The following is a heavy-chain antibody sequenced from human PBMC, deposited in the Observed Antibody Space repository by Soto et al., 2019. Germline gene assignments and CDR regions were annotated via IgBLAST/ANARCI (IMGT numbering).Heavy chain of an antibody. J-gene: IGHJ6*03. CDR2: IKQDGSEK. CDR1: GFTFSSYW. CDR3: ASHRRTTVTRTVYYYYYYMDV. Sequence: GGSLRLSCAASGFTFSSYWMSWVRQAPGKGLEWVANIKQDGSEKYYVDSEKGRFTISRDNAKNSLYLQMNSLRAEDTAVYYCASHRRTTVTRTVYYYYYYMDVWGKGTTVTVSS. V-gene: IGHV3-7*01. D-gene: IGHD4-17*01.